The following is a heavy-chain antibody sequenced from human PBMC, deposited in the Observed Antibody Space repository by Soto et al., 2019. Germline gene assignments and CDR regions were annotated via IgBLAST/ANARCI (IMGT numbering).Heavy chain of an antibody. CDR3: AAPYCSGGSCYPYACDI. D-gene: IGHD2-15*01. J-gene: IGHJ3*02. CDR2: IDVGSGNT. CDR1: GFTFTSSA. V-gene: IGHV1-58*01. Sequence: GASVKVSCKASGFTFTSSAVQWVRQARGQLLEWIGWIDVGSGNTNYAQKFQERVTITRDMSTSTAYMELSSLRSEDTAVYYCAAPYCSGGSCYPYACDIWGPGTMVTVSS.